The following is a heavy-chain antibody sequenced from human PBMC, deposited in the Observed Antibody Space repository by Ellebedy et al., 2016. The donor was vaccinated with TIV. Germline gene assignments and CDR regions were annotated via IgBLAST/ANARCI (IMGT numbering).Heavy chain of an antibody. CDR3: AKVYVGGATTLDY. CDR2: ISGDGGKT. V-gene: IGHV3-43*02. J-gene: IGHJ4*02. Sequence: GESLKISCAASEFTFDDYAMHWVRQAPGKGLEWVSLISGDGGKTYHADSVKGRFTISRDNSKNSLYLQMNSLRTEDTAFYYCAKVYVGGATTLDYWGQGTLVTVSS. D-gene: IGHD5-24*01. CDR1: EFTFDDYA.